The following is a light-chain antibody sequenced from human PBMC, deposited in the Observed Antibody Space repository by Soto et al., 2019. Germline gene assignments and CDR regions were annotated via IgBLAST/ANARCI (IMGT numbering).Light chain of an antibody. CDR3: QQYNNWPRT. V-gene: IGKV3-20*01. Sequence: EIVMTQSPGTLSLSPGETSTLSFMSSQSVSSNYVAWFHQKPGQAPRLLIYGASSRATGVPDRFSASGSGTDFTLTISRLEPEDFAVYYCQQYNNWPRTFGQGTRLEIK. J-gene: IGKJ5*01. CDR1: QSVSSNY. CDR2: GAS.